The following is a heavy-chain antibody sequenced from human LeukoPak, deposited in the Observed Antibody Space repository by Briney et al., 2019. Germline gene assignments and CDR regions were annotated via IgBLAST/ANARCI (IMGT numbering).Heavy chain of an antibody. J-gene: IGHJ4*02. D-gene: IGHD6-13*01. Sequence: SETLSLTCTVSGGSISSSSHYWGWIRQPPGKGLEWIGSIYYSGITYYNPSLKSRVTISVDTSKNQFSLKLSSVTAADTAVYYCARGREVYGRWGSSSLGYWGQGTLVTVSS. V-gene: IGHV4-39*07. CDR2: IYYSGIT. CDR3: ARGREVYGRWGSSSLGY. CDR1: GGSISSSSHY.